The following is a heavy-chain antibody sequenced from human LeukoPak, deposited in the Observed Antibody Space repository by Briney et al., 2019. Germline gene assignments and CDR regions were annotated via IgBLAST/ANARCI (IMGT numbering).Heavy chain of an antibody. CDR2: TSTNDIT. V-gene: IGHV3-66*01. Sequence: PGGSLRLSCAASGLTVSGNYMNWVRQAPGKGLEWVSVTSTNDITTYSDAVKDRFIVSRDNSKNTVYLQMNSLTVEDTAVYYCARDPLRYGSGYYGGSYYSYALDVWGQGTTVTVSS. CDR1: GLTVSGNY. J-gene: IGHJ6*02. CDR3: ARDPLRYGSGYYGGSYYSYALDV. D-gene: IGHD5-12*01.